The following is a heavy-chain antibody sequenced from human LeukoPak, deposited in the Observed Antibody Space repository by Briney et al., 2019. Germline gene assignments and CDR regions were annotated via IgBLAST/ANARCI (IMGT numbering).Heavy chain of an antibody. D-gene: IGHD5-12*01. CDR2: IYHSGST. CDR3: AREARSGYEGFWSDP. J-gene: IGHJ5*02. CDR1: GGSISSSSYY. Sequence: SETLSLTCTVSGGSISSSSYYWGWIRQPPGKGLEWIGSIYHSGSTYYNPSLKSRVTISVDTSKNQFSLKLSSVTAADTAVYYCAREARSGYEGFWSDPWGQGTLVTVSS. V-gene: IGHV4-39*07.